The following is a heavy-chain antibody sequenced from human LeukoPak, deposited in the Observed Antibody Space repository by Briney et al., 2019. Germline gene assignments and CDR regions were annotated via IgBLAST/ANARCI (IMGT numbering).Heavy chain of an antibody. CDR3: AKDFLAGSWYYFDY. CDR1: GFTFSSYG. V-gene: IGHV3-33*06. Sequence: GGSLRLSRAASGFTFSSYGMHWVRQAPGKGLEWVAVIWYDGSNKYYADSAKGRFTISRDNSKNTLYLQMNSLRAEDTAVYYCAKDFLAGSWYYFDYWGQGTLVTVSS. CDR2: IWYDGSNK. J-gene: IGHJ4*02. D-gene: IGHD6-13*01.